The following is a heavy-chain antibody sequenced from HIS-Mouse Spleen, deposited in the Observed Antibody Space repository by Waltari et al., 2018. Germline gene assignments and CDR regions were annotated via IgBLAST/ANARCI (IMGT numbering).Heavy chain of an antibody. J-gene: IGHJ3*02. Sequence: QVQLVQSGAEVKKPGASVKVSCKASGYTFTSYYMHWVRQAPGKGLEWMGIINPRGGSTSYAQKFQGRVTMTRDTSTSTVYMGLSSLRSEDTAVYYCARNRIVGATAFDIWGQGTMVTVSS. CDR2: INPRGGST. CDR1: GYTFTSYY. D-gene: IGHD1-26*01. V-gene: IGHV1-46*03. CDR3: ARNRIVGATAFDI.